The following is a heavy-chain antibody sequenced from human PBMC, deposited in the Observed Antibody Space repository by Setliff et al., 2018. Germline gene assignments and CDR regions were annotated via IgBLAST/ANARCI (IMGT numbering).Heavy chain of an antibody. CDR1: GYTFAKYG. CDR2: ISGYNGYT. Sequence: GASVKVSCKAFGYTFAKYGTSWVRQAPGQGLEWMGWISGYNGYTVYAQKLQGRVTLTTDTSTGTAYMEVRSLRSDDTAQYYCVRVYYDSSGSGLDIWGQGTMVTVSS. D-gene: IGHD3-22*01. J-gene: IGHJ3*02. CDR3: VRVYYDSSGSGLDI. V-gene: IGHV1-18*01.